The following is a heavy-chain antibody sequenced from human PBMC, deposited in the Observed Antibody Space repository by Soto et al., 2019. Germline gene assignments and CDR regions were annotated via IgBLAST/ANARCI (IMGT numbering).Heavy chain of an antibody. D-gene: IGHD2-2*01. CDR1: GGSISSGGYY. CDR3: ARARALVVVPASGGYYYMDV. Sequence: SETLSLTCTVSGGSISSGGYYWSWIRQHPGKGLEWIGYIYYSGSTYYNPSLKSRVTISVETSKNQFSLKLSSVTAADTAVYYWARARALVVVPASGGYYYMDVWGKGTTVTVSS. V-gene: IGHV4-31*03. J-gene: IGHJ6*03. CDR2: IYYSGST.